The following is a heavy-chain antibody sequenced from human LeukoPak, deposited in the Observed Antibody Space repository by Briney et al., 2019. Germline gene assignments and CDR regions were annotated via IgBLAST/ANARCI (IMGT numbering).Heavy chain of an antibody. CDR2: ISSSSSTI. CDR1: GFTFSSYS. J-gene: IGHJ3*02. Sequence: PGGSLRLSCAASGFTFSSYSMNWVRQAPGKGLEWVSYISSSSSTIYYADSVKGRFTISRDNAKNSLYLQMNSLRAEDTAVYYCARDRSYHYDSSGYYSYGAFDIWGQGTMVTVSS. D-gene: IGHD3-22*01. V-gene: IGHV3-48*04. CDR3: ARDRSYHYDSSGYYSYGAFDI.